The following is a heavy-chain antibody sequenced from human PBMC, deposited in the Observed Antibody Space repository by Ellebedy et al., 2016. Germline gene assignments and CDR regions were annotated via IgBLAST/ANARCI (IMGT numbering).Heavy chain of an antibody. J-gene: IGHJ5*02. CDR3: AREGYGSDNWYDT. Sequence: SGPTLVXPTQTLTLTCTFSGFSLSATGVSVGWIRQPPGKALEWLGIIYWSDDTRYSPSLRSRLTITKDTSKNQVVLTMTHVDPVDTATYYCAREGYGSDNWYDTWGQGTLVTVSS. V-gene: IGHV2-5*01. CDR2: IYWSDDT. CDR1: GFSLSATGVS. D-gene: IGHD3-10*01.